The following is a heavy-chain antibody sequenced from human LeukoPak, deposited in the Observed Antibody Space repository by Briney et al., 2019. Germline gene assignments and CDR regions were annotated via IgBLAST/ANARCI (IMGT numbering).Heavy chain of an antibody. CDR1: GFTFSSYA. CDR3: AEAHDILDHFDY. Sequence: GRSLRLSCAASGFTFSSYAMHWVRQAPGKGLEWVACISYDGSNKYYADSGKGRFTISRDNSKNTLYLQMNSLRAEDTAVYCCAEAHDILDHFDYWGQGTLVTVSS. CDR2: ISYDGSNK. D-gene: IGHD3-9*01. J-gene: IGHJ4*02. V-gene: IGHV3-30-3*02.